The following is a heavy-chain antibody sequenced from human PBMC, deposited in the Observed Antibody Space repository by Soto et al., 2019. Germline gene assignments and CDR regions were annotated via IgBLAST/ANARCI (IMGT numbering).Heavy chain of an antibody. CDR3: AKDRSSTNSSGYFDY. D-gene: IGHD6-19*01. J-gene: IGHJ4*02. V-gene: IGHV3-30*18. Sequence: GGSLRLSCAASGFTFSSYGMHWVRQAPGKGLEWVAVISYDGSNKYYADSVKGRFTISRDNSKNTLYLQMNSLRAEDTAVYYCAKDRSSTNSSGYFDYWGQGTLVTVSS. CDR2: ISYDGSNK. CDR1: GFTFSSYG.